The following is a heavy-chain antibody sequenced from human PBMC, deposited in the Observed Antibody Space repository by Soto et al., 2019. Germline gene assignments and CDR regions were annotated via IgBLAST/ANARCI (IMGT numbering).Heavy chain of an antibody. CDR2: IYYSGST. Sequence: SETLSLTCTVSGGSVSSGSYYWSWIRQPPGKGLEWIGYIYYSGSTNYNPSLKSRVTISVDTSKNQFSLKLSSVTAADTAVYYCARVGNPLRTFDIWGQGTMVTGSS. V-gene: IGHV4-61*01. CDR3: ARVGNPLRTFDI. D-gene: IGHD4-4*01. CDR1: GGSVSSGSYY. J-gene: IGHJ3*02.